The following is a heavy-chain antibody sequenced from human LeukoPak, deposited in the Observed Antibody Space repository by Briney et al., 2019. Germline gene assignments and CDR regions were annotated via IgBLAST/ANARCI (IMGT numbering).Heavy chain of an antibody. CDR1: GFTFSSYW. V-gene: IGHV3-74*01. D-gene: IGHD3-22*01. CDR2: INSDGRST. CDR3: AKRRLGYYYDSSGYRFDY. J-gene: IGHJ4*02. Sequence: PGGSLRLSCAASGFTFSSYWMHWVRQAPGKGLPWVSRINSDGRSTSHADSVKGRFTISRDNAKNTLYLQMNSLRAEDTAVYYCAKRRLGYYYDSSGYRFDYWGQGTLVTVSS.